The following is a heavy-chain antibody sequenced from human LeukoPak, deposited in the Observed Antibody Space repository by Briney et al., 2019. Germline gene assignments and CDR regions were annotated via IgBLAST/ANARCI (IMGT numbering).Heavy chain of an antibody. V-gene: IGHV4-59*01. D-gene: IGHD3-22*01. CDR1: GGSISSYF. J-gene: IGHJ6*03. Sequence: SETLSLTCTVSGGSISSYFWCWIRQPPGKGLEWIGYIFYTGSTNYNPSLKNRVTISVDTSKNQFSLRLSSVTAADTAVYYCARNLGNYYDSSGYYNQLYYYYMDVWGKGTTVTVSS. CDR3: ARNLGNYYDSSGYYNQLYYYYMDV. CDR2: IFYTGST.